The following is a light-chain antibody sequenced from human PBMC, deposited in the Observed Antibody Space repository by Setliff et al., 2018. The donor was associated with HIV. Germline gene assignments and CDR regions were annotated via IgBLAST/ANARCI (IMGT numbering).Light chain of an antibody. J-gene: IGLJ1*01. CDR1: SSDIGSSKF. CDR3: SSYSINNLYV. CDR2: NVD. V-gene: IGLV2-14*03. Sequence: ALAQPASVSGSPGQSITISCTGTSSDIGSSKFVSWYQQHPGKAPKVMIYNVDKRPSGVSNRFSGSKSGNTASLTISGLQIEDEADYFCSSYSINNLYVFASGTKV.